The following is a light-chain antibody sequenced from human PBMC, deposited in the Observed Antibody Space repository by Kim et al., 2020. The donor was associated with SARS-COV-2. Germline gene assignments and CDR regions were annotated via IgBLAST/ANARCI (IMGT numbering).Light chain of an antibody. J-gene: IGKJ1*01. Sequence: SPGERATLYCRAGQSVSSSYLAWYQQKPGQAPRLLIYGASSRATGIPDRFSGSGSGTDFTLTISRLEPEDFAVYYCQQYGSSPRTFGQGTKVDIK. V-gene: IGKV3-20*01. CDR2: GAS. CDR1: QSVSSSY. CDR3: QQYGSSPRT.